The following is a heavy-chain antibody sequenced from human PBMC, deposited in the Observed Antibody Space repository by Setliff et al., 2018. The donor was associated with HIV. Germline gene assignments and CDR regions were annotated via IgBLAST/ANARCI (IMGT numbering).Heavy chain of an antibody. J-gene: IGHJ4*02. D-gene: IGHD2-8*01. CDR3: ARESPDGLDY. V-gene: IGHV4-59*11. CDR2: IYYSGST. CDR1: GGSISGHY. Sequence: SETLSLTCTVSGGSISGHYWSWIRQPPGKGLEWIGYIYYSGSTKYNPSLKSRVTISADTSKNQFSLNLSSVTAAETAVYFCARESPDGLDYWGQGTLVTVSS.